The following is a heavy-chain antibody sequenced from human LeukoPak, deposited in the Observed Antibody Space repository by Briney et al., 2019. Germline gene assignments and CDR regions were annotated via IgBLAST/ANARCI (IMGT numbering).Heavy chain of an antibody. V-gene: IGHV4-39*07. CDR2: IYYSGRT. CDR1: GGSITDATYY. Sequence: PSETLSLTCTVSGGSITDATYYWGWIRQPPGKGLEWIGNIYYSGRTYYNPSLKSRVTISADTSKNHFSLRVTSVTAADPAVYYCARSRDNWFDPWGQGTLVTVSS. J-gene: IGHJ5*02. CDR3: ARSRDNWFDP.